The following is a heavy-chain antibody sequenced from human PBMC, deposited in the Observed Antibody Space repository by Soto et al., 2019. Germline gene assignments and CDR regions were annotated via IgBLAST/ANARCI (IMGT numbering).Heavy chain of an antibody. CDR1: GYTFTSYG. CDR3: ARDRLYYYASSGYSNYFDY. D-gene: IGHD3-22*01. CDR2: ISAYNGNT. J-gene: IGHJ4*02. Sequence: QVQLVQSGAEVKKPGASVKVSCKASGYTFTSYGISWVRQAPGQGLEWMGWISAYNGNTNYAQKLQGRVTMTTDTSTSTAYMELRSLRSDDTAVYYCARDRLYYYASSGYSNYFDYWGQGTLVTVSS. V-gene: IGHV1-18*04.